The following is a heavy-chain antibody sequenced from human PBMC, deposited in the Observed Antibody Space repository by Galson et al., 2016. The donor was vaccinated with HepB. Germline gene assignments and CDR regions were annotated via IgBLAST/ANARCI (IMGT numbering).Heavy chain of an antibody. CDR1: GYTFTGYY. CDR3: ARDRGRDSSGLWDDAFDI. J-gene: IGHJ3*02. CDR2: INPNSGGT. D-gene: IGHD6-19*01. V-gene: IGHV1-2*06. Sequence: SVKVSCKASGYTFTGYYIHRVRQAPGHGLEWMGRINPNSGGTNSAQKFQARVTMTRDTSISTAYMELNRLRSDETAVYYCARDRGRDSSGLWDDAFDIWGQGTMVTVSS.